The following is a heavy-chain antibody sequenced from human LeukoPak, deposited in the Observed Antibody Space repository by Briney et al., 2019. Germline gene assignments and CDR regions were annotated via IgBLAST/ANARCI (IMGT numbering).Heavy chain of an antibody. CDR1: GYTFTSYG. J-gene: IGHJ4*02. Sequence: ASVKVSCKASGYTFTSYGINWVRQAPGQGPEWMGWSSPYNGGTRYAQKIRGRVTMTTDTSTTTAYMELTSLESDDSAVYYCAREWRDCDGGCVTGHFDFWGQGTRVTVSS. V-gene: IGHV1-18*01. CDR2: SSPYNGGT. CDR3: AREWRDCDGGCVTGHFDF. D-gene: IGHD2-21*01.